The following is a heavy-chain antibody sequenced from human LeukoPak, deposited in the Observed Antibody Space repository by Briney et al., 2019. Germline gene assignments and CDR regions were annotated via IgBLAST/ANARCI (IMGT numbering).Heavy chain of an antibody. CDR1: GFTFSGSA. V-gene: IGHV3-73*01. Sequence: GGSLRLSCAASGFTFSGSAMHWVRQASGKGLEWVGRIRSKANSYATAYAASVKGRFTISRDDSKNTAYLQMNSLRAEDTAVYYCARDRCNGGSCYYFDPWGQGTLVPSPQ. CDR2: IRSKANSYAT. CDR3: ARDRCNGGSCYYFDP. D-gene: IGHD2-15*01. J-gene: IGHJ5*02.